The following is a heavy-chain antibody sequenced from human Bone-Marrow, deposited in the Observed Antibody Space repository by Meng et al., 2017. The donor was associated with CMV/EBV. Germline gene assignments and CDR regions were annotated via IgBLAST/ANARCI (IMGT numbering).Heavy chain of an antibody. D-gene: IGHD2-2*01. CDR3: ARDGGIVVSPAAPRPYYYYYGMDV. CDR1: GYTFTSYG. V-gene: IGHV1-18*01. CDR2: ISAYNGNT. Sequence: ASVKVSCKASGYTFTSYGISWVRQAPGQGLEWMGWISAYNGNTNYAQKLQGRVTMTTDTSTSTAYMELRSLRSDDTAVYYCARDGGIVVSPAAPRPYYYYYGMDVWGQGTTVTVSS. J-gene: IGHJ6*02.